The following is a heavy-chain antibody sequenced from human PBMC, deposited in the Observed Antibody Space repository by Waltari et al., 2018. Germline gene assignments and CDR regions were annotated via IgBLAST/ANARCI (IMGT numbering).Heavy chain of an antibody. J-gene: IGHJ4*02. CDR2: IIPIFGTA. D-gene: IGHD3-22*01. CDR1: GGTFSSYA. CDR3: ARDGDPYYYGSSGYLVDY. V-gene: IGHV1-69*01. Sequence: QVQLVQSGAEVKKPGSSVKVSCKASGGTFSSYAISWVRQAPGQGLEWMGGIIPIFGTANYAQKFQGRVTITADESTSTAYMELSSLRSEDTAVYYCARDGDPYYYGSSGYLVDYWGQGTLVTVSS.